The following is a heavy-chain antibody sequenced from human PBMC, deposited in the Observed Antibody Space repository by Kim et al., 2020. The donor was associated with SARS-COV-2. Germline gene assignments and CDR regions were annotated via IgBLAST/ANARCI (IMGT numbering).Heavy chain of an antibody. CDR3: ARGLGIAVAGTMNWFDP. D-gene: IGHD6-19*01. Sequence: VKGRFTISRHNSKNTLYLQMNSLRAEDTAVYYCARGLGIAVAGTMNWFDPWGQGTLVTVSS. J-gene: IGHJ5*02. V-gene: IGHV3-53*04.